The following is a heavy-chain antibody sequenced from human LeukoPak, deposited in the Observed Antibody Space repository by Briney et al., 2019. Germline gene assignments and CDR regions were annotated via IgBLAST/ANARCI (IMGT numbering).Heavy chain of an antibody. J-gene: IGHJ1*01. CDR1: GNTFTSYD. CDR3: ARGRRGQEYFQH. V-gene: IGHV1-8*01. Sequence: ASVKVSCKASGNTFTSYDINWVRQATGQGLEWMGWMNPNSGNTGYAQKFQGRVTMTRNTSISTAYMELSSLRSEDTAVYYCARGRRGQEYFQHWGQGTLVTVSS. D-gene: IGHD3-10*01. CDR2: MNPNSGNT.